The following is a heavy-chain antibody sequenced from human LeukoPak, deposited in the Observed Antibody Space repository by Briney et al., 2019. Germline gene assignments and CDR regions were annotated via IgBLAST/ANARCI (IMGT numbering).Heavy chain of an antibody. D-gene: IGHD6-6*01. J-gene: IGHJ4*02. CDR1: GGSISSRSYY. CDR3: ARRHGSIAARRGGFDY. Sequence: SETLSLTCTVSGGSISSRSYYWGWIRQPPGKGLEWIGSIYYSGSTYYDPSLKSRVTISVDTSKDQFYLKLSSVTAADTAVYYCARRHGSIAARRGGFDYWGQGTLVTVSS. V-gene: IGHV4-39*01. CDR2: IYYSGST.